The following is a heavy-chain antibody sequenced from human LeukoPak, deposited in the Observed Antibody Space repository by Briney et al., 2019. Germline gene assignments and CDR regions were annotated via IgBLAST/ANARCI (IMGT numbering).Heavy chain of an antibody. CDR3: ARQQSDTSLFDP. J-gene: IGHJ5*02. D-gene: IGHD2-21*02. CDR2: IFYSESA. Sequence: SETLSLTCIVSGNSISSTSYYWAWIRQPPGKGLEWIGMIFYSESAYYTPSLRGRVTLSVDTSRNQFSLNLISVTAADTGVYFCARQQSDTSLFDPWGQGTLVTVSS. CDR1: GNSISSTSYY. V-gene: IGHV4-39*01.